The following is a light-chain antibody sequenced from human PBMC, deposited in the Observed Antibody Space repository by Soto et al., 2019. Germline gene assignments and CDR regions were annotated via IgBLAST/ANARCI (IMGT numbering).Light chain of an antibody. Sequence: DVVLTQSPLSLSVALGQPASISCRSSQILVFSDGNIYLNWFHQRPGQSPRRLIYKVSNRDSGVPDRFSGSGSGTDFTLKISRVEAEDGGIYSCMQGTRWLWTFGQGTKVEIK. V-gene: IGKV2-30*01. CDR1: QILVFSDGNIY. CDR2: KVS. CDR3: MQGTRWLWT. J-gene: IGKJ1*01.